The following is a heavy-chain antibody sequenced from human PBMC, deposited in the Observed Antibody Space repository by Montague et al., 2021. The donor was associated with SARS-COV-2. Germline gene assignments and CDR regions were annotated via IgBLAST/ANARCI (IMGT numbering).Heavy chain of an antibody. D-gene: IGHD5-18*01. J-gene: IGHJ5*02. Sequence: SETLSLTCTGDLPSWSRELRRRTGQHTSELQSPTKLVSRRGKTSYNPSLQSRLTMSVDTYKKQFYLRLSSVTAADTAVYFCAKGSHSYETRGFRTGWFDLWGQGTLVTVSS. CDR3: AKGSHSYETRGFRTGWFDL. CDR1: LPSWSREL. V-gene: IGHV4-34*01. CDR2: VSRRGKT.